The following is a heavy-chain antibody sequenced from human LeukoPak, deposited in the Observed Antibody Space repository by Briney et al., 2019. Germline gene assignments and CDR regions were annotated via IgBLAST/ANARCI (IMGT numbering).Heavy chain of an antibody. J-gene: IGHJ6*02. CDR1: GGSFSGYY. CDR2: INHSGST. D-gene: IGHD2-2*01. CDR3: ARRSGSTSLKYYYYYYGMDV. V-gene: IGHV4-34*01. Sequence: SETLSLTCAVYGGSFSGYYWSWIRQPPGKGLEWIGEINHSGSTNYNPTLKSRVTISVDTSKNQFSLKLSSVTAADTAVYYCARRSGSTSLKYYYYYYGMDVWGQGTTVTVSS.